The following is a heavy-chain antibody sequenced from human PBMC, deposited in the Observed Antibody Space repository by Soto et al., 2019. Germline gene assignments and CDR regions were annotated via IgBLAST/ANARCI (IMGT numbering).Heavy chain of an antibody. CDR2: IYWDDDK. V-gene: IGHV2-5*02. Sequence: QITLKESDPTLLKPTQTLTLTCTFSGFSLSAGGVGVGWIRQPPGKALECLALIYWDDDKRYRPSLKSRLTITKDTSKNQVVLTMTNMDPMDTATYYCAHRGPKESLFDFWGQGTMVTVSS. J-gene: IGHJ4*02. CDR1: GFSLSAGGVG. CDR3: AHRGPKESLFDF.